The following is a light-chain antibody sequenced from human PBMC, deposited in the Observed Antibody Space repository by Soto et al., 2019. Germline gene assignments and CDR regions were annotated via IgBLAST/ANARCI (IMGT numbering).Light chain of an antibody. CDR1: ESLSQHS. CDR3: MQALQTPNT. J-gene: IGKJ5*01. V-gene: IGKV3-20*01. Sequence: IVLTQSPGTLSLSPGETATLSCRASESLSQHSIAWYQQKPGQAPRLLIYGVSGRATGIPDRFSGSGSGTDFTLRISRVEAEDVGLYYCMQALQTPNTFGQGTRLEIK. CDR2: GVS.